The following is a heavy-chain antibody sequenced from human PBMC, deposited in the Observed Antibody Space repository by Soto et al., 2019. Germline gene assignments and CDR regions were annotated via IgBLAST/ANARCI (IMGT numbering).Heavy chain of an antibody. D-gene: IGHD3-22*01. J-gene: IGHJ5*02. CDR1: GYTFTSYY. V-gene: IGHV1-46*01. CDR3: AREGSDSSGYSNNWFDP. Sequence: ASVKVSCKASGYTFTSYYMHWVRQAPGQGLEWMGIINPSGGSTSYAQKFQGRVTMTRDTSTSTVYMELSSLRSEDTAVYYCAREGSDSSGYSNNWFDPWGQGTLVTVSS. CDR2: INPSGGST.